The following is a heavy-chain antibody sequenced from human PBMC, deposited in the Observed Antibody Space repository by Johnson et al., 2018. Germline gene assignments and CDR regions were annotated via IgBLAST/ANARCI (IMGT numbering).Heavy chain of an antibody. D-gene: IGHD3-3*01. CDR3: AKAPGGYYAQWYACDM. V-gene: IGHV3-53*01. CDR2: IHSGGSI. J-gene: IGHJ3*02. CDR1: DFNVSTNH. Sequence: VQLVESGGGVVQPGGSLRLSCAASDFNVSTNHMTWVRQAPGKGLEWVSVIHSGGSIYYADPVKGRFTIPRENAKNTLYLQMNSLGAEDTAGYYCAKAPGGYYAQWYACDMWGKGTIVTVSS.